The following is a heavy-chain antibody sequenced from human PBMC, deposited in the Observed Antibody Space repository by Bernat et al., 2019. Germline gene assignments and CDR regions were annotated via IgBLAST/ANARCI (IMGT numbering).Heavy chain of an antibody. D-gene: IGHD6-13*01. CDR3: ARGRNRIAAAGTLGFDY. Sequence: QVQLQQWGAGLLKPSETLSLTCAVYGGSFSGYYWSWIRQPPGKGLEWIGEINHSGSTNYNPSLKSRVTISVDTSKNHFSLKLSSVTAADTAVYYCARGRNRIAAAGTLGFDYWGQGTLVTVSS. CDR1: GGSFSGYY. CDR2: INHSGST. J-gene: IGHJ4*02. V-gene: IGHV4-34*01.